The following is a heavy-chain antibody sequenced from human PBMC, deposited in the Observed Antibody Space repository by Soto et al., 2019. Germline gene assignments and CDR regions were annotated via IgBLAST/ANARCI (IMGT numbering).Heavy chain of an antibody. D-gene: IGHD5-12*01. CDR3: ARVRHYSGYPAGWFDP. J-gene: IGHJ5*02. CDR2: IIPIFGTA. CDR1: GGTFSSYA. Sequence: SVKVSCKASGGTFSSYAISWVRQAPGQGLEWMGGIIPIFGTANYAQKFQGRVTITADESTSTAYMELSSLRSEDTAVYYCARVRHYSGYPAGWFDPWGQGTLVTVSS. V-gene: IGHV1-69*13.